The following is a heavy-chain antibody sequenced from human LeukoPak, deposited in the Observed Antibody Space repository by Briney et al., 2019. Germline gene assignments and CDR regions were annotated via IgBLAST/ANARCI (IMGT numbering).Heavy chain of an antibody. CDR1: GYTFTRSD. Sequence: ASVKVSCKSSGYTFTRSDINWVRQAPGQGLAWMGWMNPNSDKTGSARKFQGRVAMTKNISISTAYIEVSSLGYEDTATYYCARGRPGLASAGTYDFWGQGTLITVSS. CDR2: MNPNSDKT. D-gene: IGHD6-13*01. V-gene: IGHV1-8*01. J-gene: IGHJ4*02. CDR3: ARGRPGLASAGTYDF.